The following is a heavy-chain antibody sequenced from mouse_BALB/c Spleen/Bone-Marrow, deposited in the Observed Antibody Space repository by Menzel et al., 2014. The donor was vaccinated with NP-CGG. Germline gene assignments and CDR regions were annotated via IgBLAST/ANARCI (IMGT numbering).Heavy chain of an antibody. CDR1: GISIXTGNYR. CDR3: ARAYYRYAMDY. D-gene: IGHD2-14*01. V-gene: IGHV3-5*02. Sequence: EVKLQESGPGLVKPSQTASPTCTVTGISIXTGNYRWSWIRQFPGNKLEWIGFIYYSGTITYNPSLTSRTTITRDTSXNQFFLEMNSLTTEDTATYYCARAYYRYAMDYWGQGTSVTVSS. CDR2: IYYSGTI. J-gene: IGHJ4*01.